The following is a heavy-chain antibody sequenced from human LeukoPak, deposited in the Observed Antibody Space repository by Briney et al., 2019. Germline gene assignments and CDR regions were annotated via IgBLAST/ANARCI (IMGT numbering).Heavy chain of an antibody. CDR1: GFTFNSQW. Sequence: PGGSLRLSCAASGFTFNSQWMSWVRQAPGKGLEWVANIKEDGSKENYEDSVKGRFTISRDNAKNSLYLQMSSLRAEDTAIYYCARAYSWGQGTRVTVSS. J-gene: IGHJ5*02. V-gene: IGHV3-7*04. D-gene: IGHD2-21*01. CDR2: IKEDGSKE. CDR3: ARAYS.